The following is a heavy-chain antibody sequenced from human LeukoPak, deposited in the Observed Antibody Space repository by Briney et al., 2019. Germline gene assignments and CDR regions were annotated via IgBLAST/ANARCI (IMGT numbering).Heavy chain of an antibody. J-gene: IGHJ4*01. D-gene: IGHD6-19*01. CDR1: GFTFSSNA. CDR3: AKPGGYSSGNGPGY. Sequence: GGSLRISCAASGFTFSSNALSWVRQAPGKGLEWVSAISGSGYSTYYADSVKGRFTISRDNSKNTLYLQMNSLRAEDTAVYYCAKPGGYSSGNGPGYWGHGTLVTVSS. CDR2: ISGSGYST. V-gene: IGHV3-23*01.